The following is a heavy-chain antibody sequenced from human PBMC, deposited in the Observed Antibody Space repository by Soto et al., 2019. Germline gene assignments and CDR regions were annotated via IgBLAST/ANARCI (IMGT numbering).Heavy chain of an antibody. Sequence: GGSLRLSCAASGFTFSSYAMSWVRQAPGKGLEWVSAISGSGGSTYYADSVKGRFTISRDNSKNTLYLQMNSLRAEDTAVYYCAKESTPLKITGTYFDYWGQGALVTVSS. J-gene: IGHJ4*02. D-gene: IGHD1-20*01. CDR1: GFTFSSYA. CDR3: AKESTPLKITGTYFDY. V-gene: IGHV3-23*01. CDR2: ISGSGGST.